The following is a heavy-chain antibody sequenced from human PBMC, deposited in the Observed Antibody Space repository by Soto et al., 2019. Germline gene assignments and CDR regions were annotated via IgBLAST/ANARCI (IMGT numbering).Heavy chain of an antibody. CDR1: GFTVSSNY. D-gene: IGHD2-2*01. V-gene: IGHV3-53*01. J-gene: IGHJ4*02. CDR2: IYSGGST. Sequence: SLRLSCAASGFTVSSNYMSWVRQAPGKGLEWVSVIYSGGSTYYADSVKGRFTISRDNSKNTLYLQMNSLRAEDTAVYYCASSAKYATFDYWGQGTLVTVSS. CDR3: ASSAKYATFDY.